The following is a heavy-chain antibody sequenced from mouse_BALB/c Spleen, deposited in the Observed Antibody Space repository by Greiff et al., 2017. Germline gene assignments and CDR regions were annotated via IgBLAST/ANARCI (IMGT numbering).Heavy chain of an antibody. Sequence: EVKVVESGGGLVKLGGSLKLSCAASGFTFSSYYMSWVRQTPEKRLELVAAINSNGGSTYYPDTVKGRFTISRDNAKNTLYLQMSSLKSEDTALYYCARQTYGNGCYYAMDYWGQGTSVTVSS. CDR1: GFTFSSYY. V-gene: IGHV5-6-2*01. J-gene: IGHJ4*01. CDR3: ARQTYGNGCYYAMDY. D-gene: IGHD1-1*01. CDR2: INSNGGST.